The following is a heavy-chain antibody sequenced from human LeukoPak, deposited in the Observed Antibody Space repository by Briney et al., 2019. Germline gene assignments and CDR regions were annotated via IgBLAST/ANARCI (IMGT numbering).Heavy chain of an antibody. Sequence: ASVKVSCKASGYTFTSYGSSWVRQAPGQGLEWMGWISAYNGNTNYAQKLQGRVTMTTDTSTSTAYMELRSLRSDDTAVYYCARAGYRVTTVTAPFDYWGQGTLVTVSS. CDR1: GYTFTSYG. CDR3: ARAGYRVTTVTAPFDY. CDR2: ISAYNGNT. V-gene: IGHV1-18*04. J-gene: IGHJ4*02. D-gene: IGHD4-17*01.